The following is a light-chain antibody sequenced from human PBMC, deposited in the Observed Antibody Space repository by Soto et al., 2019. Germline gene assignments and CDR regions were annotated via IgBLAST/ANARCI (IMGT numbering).Light chain of an antibody. J-gene: IGLJ2*01. CDR2: DVS. CDR1: SSDVGGYNY. Sequence: QSALTQPASVSGSPGQSITISCTGTSSDVGGYNYVSWYQHHPGKAPKLTIYDVSNRPSGVSNRFSGSKSGDTASLTISGLQAEDEADYYCSSNTSGSTLVFGGGTKLTVL. CDR3: SSNTSGSTLV. V-gene: IGLV2-14*03.